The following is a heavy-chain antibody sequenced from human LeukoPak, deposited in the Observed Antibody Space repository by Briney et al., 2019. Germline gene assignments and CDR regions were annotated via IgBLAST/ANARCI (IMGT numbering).Heavy chain of an antibody. D-gene: IGHD1-14*01. CDR3: ASNRLADAFDI. CDR1: GFTFSSYA. V-gene: IGHV3-7*01. J-gene: IGHJ3*02. Sequence: PGGSLRLSCAASGFTFSSYAMSWVRQAPGKGLEWVANIKQDGSEKYYVDSVKGRFTISRDNAKKSLYLQMNSLRAEDTAVYYCASNRLADAFDIWGQGTMVTVSS. CDR2: IKQDGSEK.